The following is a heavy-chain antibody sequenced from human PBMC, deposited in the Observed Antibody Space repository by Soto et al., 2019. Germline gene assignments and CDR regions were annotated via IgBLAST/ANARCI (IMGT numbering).Heavy chain of an antibody. CDR3: ARGYSSGAY. V-gene: IGHV3-21*01. CDR1: GFTFSSYT. J-gene: IGHJ4*02. CDR2: ISSSSSYI. Sequence: EVQLVESGGGLVKPGGSLRLSCVASGFTFSSYTMNWVRHAPGKGLEWVSSISSSSSYIYYAVSVKGRFTISRDNAKHTLHLQMNSLRAEDTAVYYCARGYSSGAYWGQGPLVTVSS. D-gene: IGHD6-19*01.